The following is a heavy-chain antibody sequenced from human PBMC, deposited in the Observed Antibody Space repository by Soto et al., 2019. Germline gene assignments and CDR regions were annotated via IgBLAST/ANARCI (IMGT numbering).Heavy chain of an antibody. CDR2: IYHSGST. Sequence: KPSETLSLTCAVSRGSISSGGYSWTWIRQPPGKGLEWIGYIYHSGSTYYNPSLKSRVTISVDRSKNQFSLKLSSVTAADTAVYNCARVPDVWGQGTTVTVSS. CDR1: RGSISSGGYS. V-gene: IGHV4-30-2*01. J-gene: IGHJ6*02. CDR3: ARVPDV.